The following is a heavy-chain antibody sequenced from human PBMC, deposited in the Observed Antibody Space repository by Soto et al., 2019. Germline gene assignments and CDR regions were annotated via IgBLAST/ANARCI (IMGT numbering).Heavy chain of an antibody. Sequence: AGSLRLSCAASGFTFSNYAMSWVRQAPGKGLEWVSIISGSGDSPYYADSVKGRFTISRDNSRNTLYLQMNSLRAGDSAKYYCAKEGTSGLYYFDYWGQGTLVTVSS. V-gene: IGHV3-23*01. CDR2: ISGSGDSP. J-gene: IGHJ4*02. CDR3: AKEGTSGLYYFDY. D-gene: IGHD6-19*01. CDR1: GFTFSNYA.